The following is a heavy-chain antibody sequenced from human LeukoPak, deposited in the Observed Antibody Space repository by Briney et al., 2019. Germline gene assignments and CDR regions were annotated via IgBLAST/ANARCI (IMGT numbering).Heavy chain of an antibody. V-gene: IGHV3-30*02. D-gene: IGHD2-21*02. CDR1: AFTFSRYG. CDR2: IRYDGSNK. CDR3: AKAGTYCGGDCYSPPDY. Sequence: PGGSLRLSCAASAFTFSRYGMHWVRQAPGKGLEWVAFIRYDGSNKYYADSVKGRFTISRDNSKNSLYLQMSSLRPEDTALYYCAKAGTYCGGDCYSPPDYWGQGTLVTVSS. J-gene: IGHJ4*02.